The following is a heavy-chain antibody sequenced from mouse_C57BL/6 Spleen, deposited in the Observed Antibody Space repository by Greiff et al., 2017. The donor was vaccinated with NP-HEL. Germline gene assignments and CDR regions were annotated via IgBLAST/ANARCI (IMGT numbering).Heavy chain of an antibody. CDR2: IYPGDGDT. CDR3: ARCGNWDRGDFDY. J-gene: IGHJ2*01. CDR1: GYAFSSYW. D-gene: IGHD4-1*02. Sequence: VQLQQSGAELVKPGASVKISCKASGYAFSSYWMNWVKQRPGKGLEWIGQIYPGDGDTNYNGKFKGKATLTADKSSSTAYMQLSSLTYEDSAVYVCARCGNWDRGDFDYWGQGTTLTVSS. V-gene: IGHV1-80*01.